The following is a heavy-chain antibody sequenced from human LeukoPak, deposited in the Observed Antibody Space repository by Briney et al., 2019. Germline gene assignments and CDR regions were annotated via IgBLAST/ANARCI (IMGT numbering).Heavy chain of an antibody. J-gene: IGHJ6*02. CDR2: INPSGGST. CDR1: GYTFTSYY. CDR3: ASGLPDAPYYYGMDV. Sequence: ASVKVSCKASGYTFTSYYMHWVRQAPGQGLEWMGMINPSGGSTSYAQKFQGRVTMTRDTSTSTVYMELSSLRSEDTAVYYCASGLPDAPYYYGMDVWGQGTTVTVSS. D-gene: IGHD3-16*01. V-gene: IGHV1-46*01.